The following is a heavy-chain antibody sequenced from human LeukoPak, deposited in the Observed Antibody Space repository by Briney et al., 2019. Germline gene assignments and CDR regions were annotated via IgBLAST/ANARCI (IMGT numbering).Heavy chain of an antibody. CDR1: GYSFNNYW. CDR3: ATPHHDTSLVGFDY. J-gene: IGHJ4*02. Sequence: GESLKISCKGSGYSFNNYWIGWVRQMPGKGLEWMGIIYPGDSDTRYSPSFQGQVTISADESISTAYLQWSSLKASDTAMYFCATPHHDTSLVGFDYWGQGTLVTVSS. V-gene: IGHV5-51*01. D-gene: IGHD5-18*01. CDR2: IYPGDSDT.